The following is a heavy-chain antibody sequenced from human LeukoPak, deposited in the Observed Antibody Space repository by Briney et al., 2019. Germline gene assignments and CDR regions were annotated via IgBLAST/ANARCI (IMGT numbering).Heavy chain of an antibody. CDR3: AKWGDYDILTGYYDSDY. Sequence: GASLRLSCAASGFIFSSYAMSWVRQALGKGLEWVSAIGGRDSGTYYADSVRGRFTVSRDDPKNTLYLQMNTLRAEDTAVYYCAKWGDYDILTGYYDSDYWGQGTLVTVSS. V-gene: IGHV3-23*01. CDR2: IGGRDSGT. CDR1: GFIFSSYA. D-gene: IGHD3-9*01. J-gene: IGHJ4*02.